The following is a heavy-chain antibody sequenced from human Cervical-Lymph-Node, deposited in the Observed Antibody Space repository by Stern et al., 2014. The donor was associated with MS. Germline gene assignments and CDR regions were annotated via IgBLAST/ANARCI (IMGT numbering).Heavy chain of an antibody. CDR1: GFTFSSSG. D-gene: IGHD4-23*01. Sequence: VQLVDSGGGVVQPGRSLRLSCAASGFTFSSSGMHWVRQAPGKGLEWLAIIRYDGSNRYYADSVKGRFTISRDNSKNTLYLQMNSLRAEDTAVYYCAREGGNTAEYFQHWGQGTLVTVSS. CDR3: AREGGNTAEYFQH. V-gene: IGHV3-33*01. J-gene: IGHJ1*01. CDR2: IRYDGSNR.